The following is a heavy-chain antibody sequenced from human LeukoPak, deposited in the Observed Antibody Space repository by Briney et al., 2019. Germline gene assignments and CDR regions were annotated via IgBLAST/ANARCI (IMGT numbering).Heavy chain of an antibody. CDR3: ARVAVAGPYYYYYYGMDV. V-gene: IGHV3-30*04. CDR1: GFTFSSYA. CDR2: ISYDGSNK. D-gene: IGHD6-19*01. J-gene: IGHJ6*02. Sequence: GGSLRLSCAASGFTFSSYAMHWVRQAPGKGLEWVAVISYDGSNKYYADSVKGRFTISRDNSKNTLYLQMNSLRAEDTAVYYCARVAVAGPYYYYYYGMDVWGQGTTVTVSS.